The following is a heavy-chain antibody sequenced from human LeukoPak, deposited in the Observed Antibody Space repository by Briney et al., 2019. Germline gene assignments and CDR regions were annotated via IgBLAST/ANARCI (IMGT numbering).Heavy chain of an antibody. CDR1: GGSFSGYY. J-gene: IGHJ4*02. D-gene: IGHD3-10*01. Sequence: SETLSLTCAVYGGSFSGYYWSWIRQPPGKWLEWIGEINYSGSTNYNPSLKSRVTISVDTSKNQFSLKLSSVTAADTAVYYCARHGNYYGSGSYYWGQGTLVTVSS. CDR3: ARHGNYYGSGSYY. V-gene: IGHV4-34*01. CDR2: INYSGST.